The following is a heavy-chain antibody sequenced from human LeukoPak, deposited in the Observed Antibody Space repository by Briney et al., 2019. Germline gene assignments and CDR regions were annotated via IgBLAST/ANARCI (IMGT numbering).Heavy chain of an antibody. J-gene: IGHJ4*02. D-gene: IGHD3-22*01. V-gene: IGHV3-53*05. CDR1: GFTVSSNY. CDR2: IYSGGST. CDR3: AKGHYYDSTDKYSYADY. Sequence: GGSLRLSCAASGFTVSSNYMSWVRQAPGKGLEWVSVIYSGGSTYYADSVKGRFTISRDNPKNTLYLQMNSLRAEDTAVYYCAKGHYYDSTDKYSYADYWGQGTLVTVSS.